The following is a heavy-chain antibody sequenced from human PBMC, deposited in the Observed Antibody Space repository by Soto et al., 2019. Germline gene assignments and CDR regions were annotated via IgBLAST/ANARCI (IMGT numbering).Heavy chain of an antibody. CDR3: ARGKSGWLTFDY. J-gene: IGHJ4*02. CDR2: VYSGSAT. Sequence: EVRLVETGGGLIQPGGSLRLSCAVSGLPVSNTSMNGVRQAPGKGLEWVSVVYSGSATYYADSVKGRFTISRDNSKNTVFLEMNSLRVEDTAVYYCARGKSGWLTFDYWGQGILVTVSS. D-gene: IGHD6-19*01. V-gene: IGHV3-53*02. CDR1: GLPVSNTS.